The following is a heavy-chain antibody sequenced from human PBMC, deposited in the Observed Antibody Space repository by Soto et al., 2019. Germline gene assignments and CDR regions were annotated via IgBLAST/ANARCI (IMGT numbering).Heavy chain of an antibody. V-gene: IGHV1-3*01. J-gene: IGHJ4*02. CDR2: INAGNGNT. CDR1: GYTFTSYA. CDR3: ARATDFWSGYPIPVLRTLDY. D-gene: IGHD3-3*01. Sequence: ASVKVSCKASGYTFTSYAMHWVRQAPGQGLEWMGWINAGNGNTKYSQKFQGRVTITRDTSASTAYMELSSLRSEDTAVYYCARATDFWSGYPIPVLRTLDYWGQGTLVTVSS.